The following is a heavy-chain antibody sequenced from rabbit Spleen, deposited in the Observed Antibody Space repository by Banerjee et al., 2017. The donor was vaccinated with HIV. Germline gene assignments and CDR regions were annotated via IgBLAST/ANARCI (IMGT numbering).Heavy chain of an antibody. J-gene: IGHJ6*01. CDR1: GFTLSSYW. CDR2: IYAGSSGRT. Sequence: QSLEESGGDLVKPGASLTLTCTASGFTLSSYWICWVRQAPGKGLEWIACIYAGSSGRTYYASWAKGRFTISKTSSTTVTLQMTSLTAADTATYFCARSYTNGGWYLDYGMDLWGPGTLVTVS. V-gene: IGHV1S40*01. CDR3: ARSYTNGGWYLDYGMDL. D-gene: IGHD1-1*01.